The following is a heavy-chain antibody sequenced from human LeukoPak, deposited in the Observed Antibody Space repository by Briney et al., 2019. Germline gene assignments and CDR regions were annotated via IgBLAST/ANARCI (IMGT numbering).Heavy chain of an antibody. D-gene: IGHD1-26*01. CDR1: GFTFSSYA. Sequence: QPGGSLRLSCAASGFTFSSYAMHWVRQAPGKGLEWVAVISYDGSNKYYADSVKGRFTISRDNAKNSLYLQMTSLRAEDTALFYCARVGTSYGAFDMWGQGTMVTVSS. CDR3: ARVGTSYGAFDM. V-gene: IGHV3-30*04. CDR2: ISYDGSNK. J-gene: IGHJ3*02.